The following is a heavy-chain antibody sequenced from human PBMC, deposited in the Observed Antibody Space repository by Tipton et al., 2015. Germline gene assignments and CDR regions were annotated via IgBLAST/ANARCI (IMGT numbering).Heavy chain of an antibody. D-gene: IGHD2-15*01. CDR3: AAFCYGGNCPDY. CDR2: IYYSGST. Sequence: TLSLTCTVSGGSIRSYYWSWIRQPPGKGLEWIGYIYYSGSTNYNPSLKSRVTISVDTSKNRFSLKLSSVTAADTAVYYCAAFCYGGNCPDYWGQGTLVIVSA. CDR1: GGSIRSYY. J-gene: IGHJ4*02. V-gene: IGHV4-59*07.